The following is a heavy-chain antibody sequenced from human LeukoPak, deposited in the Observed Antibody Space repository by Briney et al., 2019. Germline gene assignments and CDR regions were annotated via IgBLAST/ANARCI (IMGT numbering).Heavy chain of an antibody. Sequence: SETLSLTCAVYGGSFSGYYWSWIRQPPGKGLEWIGELNHSGITNYNPSLKSRVTISVDTSKNQFSLKLSSVTAADTAVYYCARGGFGSGIVVVPAARPSAAWFDPWGQGTLVTVPS. V-gene: IGHV4-34*01. CDR3: ARGGFGSGIVVVPAARPSAAWFDP. CDR1: GGSFSGYY. D-gene: IGHD2-2*01. J-gene: IGHJ5*02. CDR2: LNHSGIT.